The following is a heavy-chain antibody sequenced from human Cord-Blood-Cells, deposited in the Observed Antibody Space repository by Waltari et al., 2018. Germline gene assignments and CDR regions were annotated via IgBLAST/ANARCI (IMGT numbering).Heavy chain of an antibody. CDR2: IIPIFGTA. CDR3: AREVGALVRFAFDI. D-gene: IGHD1-26*01. Sequence: QVQLVQSGAEVKKPGSSVKVSCKASGGTFSSYAISRVGQAPGQGLEWMGGIIPIFGTANYAQKFQGRVTITADESTSTAYMELSSLRSEDTAVYYCAREVGALVRFAFDIWGQGTMVTVSS. V-gene: IGHV1-69*01. CDR1: GGTFSSYA. J-gene: IGHJ3*02.